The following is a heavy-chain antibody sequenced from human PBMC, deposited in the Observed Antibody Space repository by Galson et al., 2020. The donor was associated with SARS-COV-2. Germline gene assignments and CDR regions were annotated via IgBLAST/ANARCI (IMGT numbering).Heavy chain of an antibody. CDR1: GGSISSGTYY. V-gene: IGHV4-31*03. Sequence: SETLSLTCTVPGGSISSGTYYWSWIRQHPGKGLEWIGYIFYSGNTDYNPSLKSRLTISVDTSKNQFSLKLSSVTAADTAVYYCARTTQGYSSSWYPDYWGEGTLVTVSS. CDR3: ARTTQGYSSSWYPDY. D-gene: IGHD6-13*01. J-gene: IGHJ4*02. CDR2: IFYSGNT.